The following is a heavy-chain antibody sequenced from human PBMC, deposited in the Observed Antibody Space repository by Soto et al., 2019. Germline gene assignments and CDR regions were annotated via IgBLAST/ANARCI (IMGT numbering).Heavy chain of an antibody. CDR2: IYDRGST. J-gene: IGHJ4*02. Sequence: QVQLQESGPGLVKPSQTLSLTCTVSGGSISSGDYYWSWIRQSPGKGLEWIGHIYDRGSTYSNPCLNSRVFILVDTSKNQFSLNLNSVTAADTAVYYCARGLSGDKVDYWGRGTLVTVSS. D-gene: IGHD7-27*01. CDR1: GGSISSGDYY. V-gene: IGHV4-30-4*01. CDR3: ARGLSGDKVDY.